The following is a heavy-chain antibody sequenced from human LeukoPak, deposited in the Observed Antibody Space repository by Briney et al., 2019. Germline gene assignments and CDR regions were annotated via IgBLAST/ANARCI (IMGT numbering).Heavy chain of an antibody. CDR3: ARERRQWQPFDI. CDR1: GFTFSDYI. D-gene: IGHD6-19*01. V-gene: IGHV3-48*04. Sequence: GGSLRLSCAASGFTFSDYIITWVRRAPGKGLEWISYISSSGGTIYYADSVKGRFTISRDNTDNSLFLQMSSLRAEDTAVYYCARERRQWQPFDIWGQGTMVTVSS. CDR2: ISSSGGTI. J-gene: IGHJ3*02.